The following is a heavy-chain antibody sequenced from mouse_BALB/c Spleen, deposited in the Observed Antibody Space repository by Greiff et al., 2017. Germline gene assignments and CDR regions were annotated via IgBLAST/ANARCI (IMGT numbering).Heavy chain of an antibody. CDR2: ISSGGGST. CDR1: GFAFSSYD. CDR3: ARHRGYYGSPFAY. D-gene: IGHD1-1*01. V-gene: IGHV5-12-1*01. Sequence: EVHLVESGGGLVKPGGSLKLSCAASGFAFSSYDMSWVRQTPEKRLEWVAYISSGGGSTYYPDTVKGRFTISRDNAKNTLYLQMSSLKSEDTAMYYCARHRGYYGSPFAYWGQGTLVTVSA. J-gene: IGHJ3*01.